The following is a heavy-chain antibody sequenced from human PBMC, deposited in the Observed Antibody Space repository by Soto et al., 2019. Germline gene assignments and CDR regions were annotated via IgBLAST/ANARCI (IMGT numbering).Heavy chain of an antibody. Sequence: QVQLVQSGAEVKKPGSSVKVSCKTSGGTFSSYAISWVRQAPGQGLEWMGGIIPIFGTANYAQKFQGRVTITADESTSTAYMELSSLRSEDTSVYYCARAGATMIADPPHAFDIWGQGTMVTVSS. CDR2: IIPIFGTA. CDR1: GGTFSSYA. D-gene: IGHD3-22*01. J-gene: IGHJ3*02. V-gene: IGHV1-69*01. CDR3: ARAGATMIADPPHAFDI.